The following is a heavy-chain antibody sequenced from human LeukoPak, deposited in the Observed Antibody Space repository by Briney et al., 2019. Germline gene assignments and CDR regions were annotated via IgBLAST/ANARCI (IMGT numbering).Heavy chain of an antibody. D-gene: IGHD1-26*01. CDR3: PRDRPTNVGGIY. V-gene: IGHV1-8*01. Sequence: AAVKVSCKASGYTFTSHHINWVRQAAGQGLEWMGWMNPDTGNTVYAQKFQGRVTMTWDTSISTAYMELGSLSSEDTAVYYCPRDRPTNVGGIYWGQGTLVTVSS. J-gene: IGHJ4*02. CDR2: MNPDTGNT. CDR1: GYTFTSHH.